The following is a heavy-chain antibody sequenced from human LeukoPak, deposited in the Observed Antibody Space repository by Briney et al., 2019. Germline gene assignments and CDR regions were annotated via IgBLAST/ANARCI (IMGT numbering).Heavy chain of an antibody. Sequence: PGGSLRLSCAASGFTFSSYAMHWVRQAPGKGLEWVAVISYDGSNKYYADSVKGRFTISRDNSKNTPYLQMNSLRAEDTAVYYCAQNYYGSGSYYTPPYWGQGTLVTVSS. CDR2: ISYDGSNK. D-gene: IGHD3-10*01. CDR1: GFTFSSYA. V-gene: IGHV3-30-3*01. J-gene: IGHJ4*02. CDR3: AQNYYGSGSYYTPPY.